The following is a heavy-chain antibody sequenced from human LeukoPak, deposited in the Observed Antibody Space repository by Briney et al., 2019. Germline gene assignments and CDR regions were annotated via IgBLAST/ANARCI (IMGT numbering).Heavy chain of an antibody. CDR3: ARVAEDYGDFNWFDP. CDR2: IYYSGST. CDR1: GGSISSGDYY. V-gene: IGHV4-30-4*01. Sequence: SETLSLTCTVSGGSISSGDYYWSWIRQPPGKGLEWIGYIYYSGSTYYNPSLKSRVTISVDTSKNQFSLKLSSVTAADTAVYYCARVAEDYGDFNWFDPWGQGTLVTVSS. J-gene: IGHJ5*02. D-gene: IGHD4-17*01.